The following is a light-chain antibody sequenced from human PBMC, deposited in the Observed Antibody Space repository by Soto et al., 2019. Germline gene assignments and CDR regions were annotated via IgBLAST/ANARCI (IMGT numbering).Light chain of an antibody. CDR1: QSVGSNY. V-gene: IGKV3-20*01. Sequence: EIVLTQFPGTLSLSPGESATLSCRASQSVGSNYLARYQQCPGQPPKLLILGASHRAPDIPDPFSGSGSGTAFTLTTTRLEPEDLARYDCRPYGHSRRTCAHGTKVDI. J-gene: IGKJ1*01. CDR2: GAS. CDR3: RPYGHSRRT.